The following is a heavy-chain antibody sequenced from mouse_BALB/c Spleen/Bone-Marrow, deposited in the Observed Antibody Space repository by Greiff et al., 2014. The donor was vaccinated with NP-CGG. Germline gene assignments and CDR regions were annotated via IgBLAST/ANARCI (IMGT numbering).Heavy chain of an antibody. CDR2: ISTYYGDA. CDR1: GYTFTDYA. CDR3: ARSERYGAYYAMDY. Sequence: QVQLQQSGAELVRPGVSVKISCKGSGYTFTDYAMHWVKQSHAKSLEWIGVISTYYGDASYNQKFKGKATMTVDKSSGTAYMELARLTSEDSAIYYCARSERYGAYYAMDYWGQGTSVTVSS. J-gene: IGHJ4*01. V-gene: IGHV1S137*01. D-gene: IGHD2-14*01.